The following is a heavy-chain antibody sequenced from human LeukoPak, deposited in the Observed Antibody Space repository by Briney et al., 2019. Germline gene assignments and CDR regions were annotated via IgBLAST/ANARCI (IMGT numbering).Heavy chain of an antibody. Sequence: SETLSLTCTVSGGSISSYYWSWIRQPPGKGLEWIGYIYYSGSTNYNPSLKSRVTISVDTSKNQFSLKLSSVTAADTAVYYCATASGDTAYGLDYWGQGPLVTVSS. CDR2: IYYSGST. V-gene: IGHV4-59*08. CDR1: GGSISSYY. J-gene: IGHJ4*02. CDR3: ATASGDTAYGLDY. D-gene: IGHD5-18*01.